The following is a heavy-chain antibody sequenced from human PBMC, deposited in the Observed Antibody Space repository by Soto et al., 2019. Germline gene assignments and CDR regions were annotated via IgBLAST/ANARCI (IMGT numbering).Heavy chain of an antibody. CDR3: ARDIAAAGNFQH. D-gene: IGHD6-13*01. Sequence: SVKVSCKASGGTFSSYAISWVRQAPGQGLEWMGGIIPIFGTANYAQKFQGRVTITADKSTSTAYMELSSLRSEDTAVYYCARDIAAAGNFQHWGQGTLVTVSS. V-gene: IGHV1-69*06. CDR1: GGTFSSYA. CDR2: IIPIFGTA. J-gene: IGHJ1*01.